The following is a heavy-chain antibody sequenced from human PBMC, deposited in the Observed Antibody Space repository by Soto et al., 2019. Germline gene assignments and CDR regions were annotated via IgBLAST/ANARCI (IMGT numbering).Heavy chain of an antibody. D-gene: IGHD5-18*01. V-gene: IGHV4-59*01. CDR1: GGSISSYY. J-gene: IGHJ4*02. CDR3: ARTLYSYGPRFDY. Sequence: SETLSLTCTVSGGSISSYYWSWIRQPPGEGLEWIGYIYYSGSTNYNPSLKSRVTISVDTSKNQFSLKLSSVTAADTAVYYCARTLYSYGPRFDYWGQGTLVTV. CDR2: IYYSGST.